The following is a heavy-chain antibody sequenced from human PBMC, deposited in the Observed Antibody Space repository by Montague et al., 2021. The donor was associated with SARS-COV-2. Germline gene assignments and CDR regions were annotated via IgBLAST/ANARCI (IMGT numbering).Heavy chain of an antibody. J-gene: IGHJ4*02. Sequence: SLRLSCAAPGFSFEDFAMHWVRQAPGKGLEWVSGIDWNSATIAYADAVKGRFTISRDNAKNSLYLQMNSLRGEDTAFYYCAKDDPDSSGYFDHWGQGTPVTVSS. CDR1: GFSFEDFA. CDR2: IDWNSATI. CDR3: AKDDPDSSGYFDH. V-gene: IGHV3-9*01. D-gene: IGHD6-19*01.